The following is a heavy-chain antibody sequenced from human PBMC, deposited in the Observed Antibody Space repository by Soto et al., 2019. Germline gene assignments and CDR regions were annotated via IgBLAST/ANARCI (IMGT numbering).Heavy chain of an antibody. CDR1: GFTFSSYA. V-gene: IGHV3-23*01. CDR3: AKDLRGVRFSGFDP. Sequence: GGSLRLSCAASGFTFSSYAMSWFRQAPGKGLEWVSAISGSGGSTYYADSVKGRFTISRDNSKNTLYLQMNSLRAEDTAVYYCAKDLRGVRFSGFDPWGQGTLVTVSS. D-gene: IGHD3-10*01. CDR2: ISGSGGST. J-gene: IGHJ5*02.